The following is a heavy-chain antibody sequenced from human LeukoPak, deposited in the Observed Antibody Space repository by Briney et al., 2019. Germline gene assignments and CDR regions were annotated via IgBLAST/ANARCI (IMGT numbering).Heavy chain of an antibody. Sequence: GGSLRLSCAASGFTFDDYAMHWVRQAPGKGLEWVSGISWNSGSIGYADSVKGRFTISRDNAKNSLYLQMNSLRAEDTALYYCARDYYDDAFDIWGQGTMVTVSS. CDR2: ISWNSGSI. CDR3: ARDYYDDAFDI. J-gene: IGHJ3*02. CDR1: GFTFDDYA. D-gene: IGHD3-22*01. V-gene: IGHV3-9*01.